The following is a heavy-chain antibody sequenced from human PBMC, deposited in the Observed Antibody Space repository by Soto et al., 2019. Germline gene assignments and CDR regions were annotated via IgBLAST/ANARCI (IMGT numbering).Heavy chain of an antibody. J-gene: IGHJ6*02. CDR1: GGSINSYY. V-gene: IGHV4-59*08. CDR2: IYYSGTT. D-gene: IGHD3-16*01. CDR3: ATLAPYYYYGMDI. Sequence: SETLSLTCTVSGGSINSYYWTWIRQPPEKGLEWIGYIYYSGTTNYNPSLKSRATISLDTSKNQFSLKLTSVTAADTAMYYCATLAPYYYYGMDIWGQGTTVTVSS.